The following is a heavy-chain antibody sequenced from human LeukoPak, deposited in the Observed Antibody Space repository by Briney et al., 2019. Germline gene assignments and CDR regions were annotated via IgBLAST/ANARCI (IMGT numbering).Heavy chain of an antibody. CDR3: ARSIGLSNRIGVAAY. CDR1: RYTFTGYY. Sequence: AASVKVSCKASRYTFTGYYMHWVRQAPGQGLEWMGWINPNSGGTNYAQKFQGRVTMTRDTSISTAYMELSRLRSEDTAVYYCARSIGLSNRIGVAAYWGQGNLVTVSS. V-gene: IGHV1-2*02. J-gene: IGHJ4*02. D-gene: IGHD6-19*01. CDR2: INPNSGGT.